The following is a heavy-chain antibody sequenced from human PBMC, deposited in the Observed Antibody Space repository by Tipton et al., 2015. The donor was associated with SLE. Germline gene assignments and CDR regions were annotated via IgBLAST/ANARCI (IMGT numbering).Heavy chain of an antibody. CDR3: ASRGAAAAPGWYFDL. CDR1: GGSISSGNYF. CDR2: INHSGST. D-gene: IGHD6-13*01. J-gene: IGHJ2*01. Sequence: LRLSCTVSGGSISSGNYFWSWIRQPPGKGLEWIGEINHSGSTNYNPSLKSRVTISVDTSKNQFSLKLSSVTAADTAVYYCASRGAAAAPGWYFDLWGRGTLVTVSS. V-gene: IGHV4-39*07.